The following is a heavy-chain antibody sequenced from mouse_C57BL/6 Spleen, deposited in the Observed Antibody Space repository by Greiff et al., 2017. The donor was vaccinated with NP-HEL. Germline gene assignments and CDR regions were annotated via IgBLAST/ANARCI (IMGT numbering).Heavy chain of an antibody. D-gene: IGHD4-1*01. Sequence: ESGPALVKPSQSVSLTCTVTGYSITNGNLWWNWIRQVSGSKLVWIGYISSSGSTYSNPSLKSRISITRDTSKNQLFLQLNSVTTEDIATYYCARGSSWEGFDYWGQGTTLTVSS. V-gene: IGHV3-4*01. J-gene: IGHJ2*01. CDR3: ARGSSWEGFDY. CDR2: ISSSGST. CDR1: GYSITNGNLW.